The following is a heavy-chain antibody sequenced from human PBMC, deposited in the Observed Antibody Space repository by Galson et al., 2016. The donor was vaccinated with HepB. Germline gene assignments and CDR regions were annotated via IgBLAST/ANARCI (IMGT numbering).Heavy chain of an antibody. V-gene: IGHV3-13*04. CDR1: GFIFSTYD. J-gene: IGHJ6*02. Sequence: SLRLSCAASGFIFSTYDMHWVRQPTGKGLEWVSAIGTVGDTHYPGSVKGRFTISRENAKTSLYLQMNSLRAGDTAVYYCVRGKALWELPPYYGMNVWGQGTTVIVSS. CDR2: IGTVGDT. CDR3: VRGKALWELPPYYGMNV. D-gene: IGHD1-26*01.